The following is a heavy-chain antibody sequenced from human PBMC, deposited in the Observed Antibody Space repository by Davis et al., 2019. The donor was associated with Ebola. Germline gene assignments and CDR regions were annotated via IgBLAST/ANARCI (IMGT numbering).Heavy chain of an antibody. D-gene: IGHD2-21*02. CDR3: AKDLYGDYDLDY. J-gene: IGHJ4*02. V-gene: IGHV3-21*04. CDR1: GFTFSSYS. Sequence: GESLKISCAASGFTFSSYSMNWVRQAPGKRLEWVSSITGSSSYIYYADSVKGRFTISRHNAENAVYLQMTSLRAEDTALYYCAKDLYGDYDLDYWGQGTLVTVSS. CDR2: ITGSSSYI.